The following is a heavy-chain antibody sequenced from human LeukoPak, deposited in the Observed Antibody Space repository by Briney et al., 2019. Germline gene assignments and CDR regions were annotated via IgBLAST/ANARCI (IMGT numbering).Heavy chain of an antibody. J-gene: IGHJ4*02. V-gene: IGHV3-48*04. CDR3: AREIAVAGTSFDY. D-gene: IGHD6-19*01. Sequence: GGSLPLSCAASVFTFSSYSIYGLRPAPWNGLAWVSYISSSSSTIYYADSVKGRFTISRDNAKNSLYLHMNSLRAEDTAVYYCAREIAVAGTSFDYWGQGTLVTVSS. CDR1: VFTFSSYS. CDR2: ISSSSSTI.